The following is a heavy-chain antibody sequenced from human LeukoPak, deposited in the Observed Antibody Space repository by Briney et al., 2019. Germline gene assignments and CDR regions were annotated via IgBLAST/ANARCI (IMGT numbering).Heavy chain of an antibody. V-gene: IGHV3-30-3*01. D-gene: IGHD6-19*01. CDR1: GFTFSSHA. CDR2: ISYDGSNK. J-gene: IGHJ4*02. CDR3: ARDLYSSGWYGGLDY. Sequence: GGSLRLSCAASGFTFSSHAMHWVSRAPGKGLEWVAVISYDGSNKYYADSVKGRFTISRDNSKNTLYLQMNSLRAEDTAVYYCARDLYSSGWYGGLDYWGQGTLVTVSS.